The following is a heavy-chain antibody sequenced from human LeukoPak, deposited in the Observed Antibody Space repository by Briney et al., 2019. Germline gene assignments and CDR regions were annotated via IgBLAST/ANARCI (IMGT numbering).Heavy chain of an antibody. V-gene: IGHV3-53*01. CDR3: ARGGYSSSWVHLDY. Sequence: GGSLRLSCAASGFTVSSNYMSWVRQAPGKGLEWVSVIYSGGSTYYADSVKGRFTISRDNSKNTLYLQMNSLRAEDTAVYYCARGGYSSSWVHLDYWGQGTLVTVSS. J-gene: IGHJ4*02. CDR1: GFTVSSNY. D-gene: IGHD6-13*01. CDR2: IYSGGST.